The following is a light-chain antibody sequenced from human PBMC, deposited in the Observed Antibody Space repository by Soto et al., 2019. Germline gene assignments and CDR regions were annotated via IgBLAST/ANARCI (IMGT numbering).Light chain of an antibody. CDR3: CSYAGSSSYV. CDR2: EGS. CDR1: SSDFGSYNL. Sequence: QSALTQPASVSGSPGQSITISCTGTSSDFGSYNLVSWYQQHPAKAPKLMIYEGSKRPSGVSNRFSGSMSGNTASLTIAGLQAEDEADYYCCSYAGSSSYVFGTGTKVTVL. V-gene: IGLV2-23*01. J-gene: IGLJ1*01.